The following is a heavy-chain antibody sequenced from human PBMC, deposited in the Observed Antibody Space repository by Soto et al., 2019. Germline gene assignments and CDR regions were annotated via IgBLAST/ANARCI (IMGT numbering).Heavy chain of an antibody. CDR3: ARRGYCSSTSGPDPYYYYGMDV. V-gene: IGHV1-69*06. J-gene: IGHJ6*02. CDR1: GGTFSSYA. D-gene: IGHD2-2*01. Sequence: QVQLVQSGAEVKKPGSSVKVSCKASGGTFSSYAISWVRQAPGQGLEWMGGIIPIFGTANYAQKFQGRVTITADKSTSTAYMELSSLRSEDTAVYYCARRGYCSSTSGPDPYYYYGMDVWGQGTTVTVSS. CDR2: IIPIFGTA.